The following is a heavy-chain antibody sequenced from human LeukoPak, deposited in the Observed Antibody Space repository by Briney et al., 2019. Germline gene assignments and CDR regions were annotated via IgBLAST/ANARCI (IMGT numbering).Heavy chain of an antibody. CDR2: ISGSVGST. CDR3: AKDREAIGDRGRSSWYRIGGSFDP. D-gene: IGHD6-13*01. CDR1: RFSFSSYA. V-gene: IGHV3-23*01. J-gene: IGHJ5*02. Sequence: QAGRSMTLSWLASRFSFSSYAMSWDSPPPGRWLEWVSAISGSVGSTYYADSVRGRFTIPRDKSKNTLYLQMNSLRAEDTVVYYCAKDREAIGDRGRSSWYRIGGSFDPWGQGTLVTVSS.